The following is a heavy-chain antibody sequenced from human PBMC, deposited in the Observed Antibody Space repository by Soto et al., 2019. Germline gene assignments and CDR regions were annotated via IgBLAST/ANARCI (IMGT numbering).Heavy chain of an antibody. D-gene: IGHD6-13*01. Sequence: GSLRLYCAGSVLNDSSNYMPRSRQDPGKGLEWVSAIYSGGSTYYADSVKGRFTISRDNSKNSLYLQMNSLRAEDTAVYYCARAKSTAAGLFDYWGLGTLVTVSS. V-gene: IGHV3-53*01. CDR3: ARAKSTAAGLFDY. CDR1: VLNDSSNY. J-gene: IGHJ4*02. CDR2: IYSGGST.